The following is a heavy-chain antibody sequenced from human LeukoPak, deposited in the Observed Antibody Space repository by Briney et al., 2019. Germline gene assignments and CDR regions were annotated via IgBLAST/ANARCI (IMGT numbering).Heavy chain of an antibody. Sequence: GESLKISCKGSGYSFTNYWIGWVRQMPGKGLEWMGIIYPGDSDTRYRPSFQGQVTISADRSINTAYLQWSSLKASDTAMYYCARYPEEYGGEELYYFDYWGQGTLVTVSS. J-gene: IGHJ4*02. CDR1: GYSFTNYW. D-gene: IGHD4-23*01. CDR3: ARYPEEYGGEELYYFDY. CDR2: IYPGDSDT. V-gene: IGHV5-51*01.